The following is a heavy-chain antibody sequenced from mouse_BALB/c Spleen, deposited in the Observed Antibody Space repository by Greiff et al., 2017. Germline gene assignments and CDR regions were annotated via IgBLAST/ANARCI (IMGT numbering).Heavy chain of an antibody. Sequence: EVHLVESGGGLVKPGGSLKLSCAASGFTFSSYAMSWVRQTPEKRLEWVATISSGGSYTYYPDSVKGRFTISRDNAKNTLYLQMSSLRSEDTAMYYCARQGGKGFAYWGQGTLVTVSA. V-gene: IGHV5-9-3*01. CDR3: ARQGGKGFAY. J-gene: IGHJ3*01. CDR2: ISSGGSYT. CDR1: GFTFSSYA.